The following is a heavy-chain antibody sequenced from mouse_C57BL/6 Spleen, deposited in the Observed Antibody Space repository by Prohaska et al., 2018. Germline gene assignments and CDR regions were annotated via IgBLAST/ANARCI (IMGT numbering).Heavy chain of an antibody. Sequence: HVQLQQSGAELVKPGASLKTSCKASVYAFSSYWINWVKQSPGKCLEFIGQIYPGDGDTKYNGKVKGKATLTADETTGKEYMQLSSMKSEEGAVYVCARFDANYWGQGTTLTVSS. CDR2: IYPGDGDT. D-gene: IGHD2-3*01. V-gene: IGHV1-80*01. CDR1: VYAFSSYW. J-gene: IGHJ2*01. CDR3: ARFDANY.